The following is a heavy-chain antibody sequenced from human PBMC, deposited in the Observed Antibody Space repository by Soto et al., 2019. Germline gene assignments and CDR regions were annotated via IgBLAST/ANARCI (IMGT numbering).Heavy chain of an antibody. D-gene: IGHD7-27*01. CDR2: ISKSDYT. CDR1: GFAFNNYG. J-gene: IGHJ4*02. V-gene: IGHV3-21*01. Sequence: GGSLRLSCTVSGFAFNNYGINWVRQAPGKGLEWVSSISKSDYTYYSDSVKGRFTTSRDNAKNSVSLQMNTLRVEDTAVYYCCRHDPNWGSCDYWGLGTLVTVSS. CDR3: CRHDPNWGSCDY.